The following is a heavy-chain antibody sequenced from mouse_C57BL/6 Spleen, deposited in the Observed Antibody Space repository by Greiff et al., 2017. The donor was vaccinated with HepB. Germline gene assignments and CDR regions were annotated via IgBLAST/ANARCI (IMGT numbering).Heavy chain of an antibody. V-gene: IGHV1-64*01. CDR3: ARDSYYGSSYDYAMDY. CDR2: IHPNSGST. J-gene: IGHJ4*01. CDR1: GYTFTSYW. Sequence: QVQLQQPGAELVKPGASVKLSCKASGYTFTSYWMHWVKQRPGQGLEWIGMIHPNSGSTNYNEKFKSKATLTVDKSSSTAYMQLSSLTSEDSAVYYCARDSYYGSSYDYAMDYWGQGTSVTVSS. D-gene: IGHD1-1*01.